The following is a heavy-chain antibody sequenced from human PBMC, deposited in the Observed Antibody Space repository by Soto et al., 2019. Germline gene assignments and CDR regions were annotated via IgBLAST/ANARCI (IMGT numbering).Heavy chain of an antibody. CDR3: ARPRGGSYGDVYYFDY. CDR2: IYPGDSDT. CDR1: GYSFTSYW. J-gene: IGHJ4*02. Sequence: EVQLVQSGAEEKKPGESLKISCKGSGYSFTSYWIGWVRQMPGKGLEWMGIIYPGDSDTRYSPSFQGQVTISVDKSISTAYLQWSSLKASDTAMYYCARPRGGSYGDVYYFDYWGQGTLVTVSS. D-gene: IGHD1-26*01. V-gene: IGHV5-51*01.